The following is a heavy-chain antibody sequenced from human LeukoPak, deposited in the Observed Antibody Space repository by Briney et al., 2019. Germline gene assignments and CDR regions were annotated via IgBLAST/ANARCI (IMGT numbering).Heavy chain of an antibody. CDR1: GGTFSSYA. V-gene: IGHV1-69*01. CDR3: ARMSGYYDSSGYIDY. J-gene: IGHJ4*02. CDR2: IIPIFGTA. D-gene: IGHD3-22*01. Sequence: SVKVSCKASGGTFSSYAISWVRQAPGQGLEWMGGIIPIFGTANYAQKFQGRVTITADESTSTAYMELSSLRSEDTAVYYCARMSGYYDSSGYIDYWGQGTLVTVSS.